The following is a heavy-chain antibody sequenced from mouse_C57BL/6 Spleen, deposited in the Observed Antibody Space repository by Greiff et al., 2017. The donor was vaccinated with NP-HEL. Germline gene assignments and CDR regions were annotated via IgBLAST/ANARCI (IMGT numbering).Heavy chain of an antibody. D-gene: IGHD3-2*02. CDR1: GYAFSSSW. J-gene: IGHJ4*01. CDR3: ARQFRPYAMDY. Sequence: QVQLQQSGPELVKPGASVKISCKASGYAFSSSWMNWVKQRPGKGLEWIGRIYPGDGDTNYNGKFKGKATLTADKSSSTAYMQLSSLTSEDSAVYFCARQFRPYAMDYWGQGTSVTVSS. CDR2: IYPGDGDT. V-gene: IGHV1-82*01.